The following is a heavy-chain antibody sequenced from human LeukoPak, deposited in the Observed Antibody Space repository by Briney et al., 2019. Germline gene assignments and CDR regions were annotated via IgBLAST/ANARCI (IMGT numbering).Heavy chain of an antibody. CDR3: ARAGGTSWADY. V-gene: IGHV3-7*01. J-gene: IGHJ4*02. CDR1: GFTFRDYW. D-gene: IGHD6-13*01. CDR2: VKQDGTEK. Sequence: GGSLRLSCEASGFTFRDYWMTWVRQAPGQGLEWVANVKQDGTEKFYVDSVKGRFTISRDNGKNSLYLQMNSLRVEDTAIYYCARAGGTSWADYWGQGTLVTVSS.